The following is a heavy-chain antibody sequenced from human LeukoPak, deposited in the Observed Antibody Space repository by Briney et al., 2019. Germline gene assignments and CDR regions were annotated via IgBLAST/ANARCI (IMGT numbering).Heavy chain of an antibody. Sequence: GGSLRLSCAASGFTFDDYGMSWVRQAPGKGLEWVSGINWNGGSTGYADSVKGRFTISRDNAKNSLYLQMNSLRAEDTALYYCARVNYDSSGYYYGGYFQHWGQGTLVAVSS. J-gene: IGHJ1*01. CDR2: INWNGGST. D-gene: IGHD3-22*01. CDR1: GFTFDDYG. CDR3: ARVNYDSSGYYYGGYFQH. V-gene: IGHV3-20*04.